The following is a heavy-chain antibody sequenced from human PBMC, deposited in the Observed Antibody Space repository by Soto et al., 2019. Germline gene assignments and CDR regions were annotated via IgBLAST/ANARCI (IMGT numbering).Heavy chain of an antibody. CDR3: ARGLEYFQH. CDR1: NGSFSGYY. CDR2: ITNSGYT. Sequence: SETLSLTCDVFNGSFSGYYWSWIRQPPGKGLEWIGEITNSGYTNYNPSLKNRVTILIDRSKNHFSLKVTSVTAADTAVYYCARGLEYFQHWGQGTLVTVSP. V-gene: IGHV4-34*01. J-gene: IGHJ1*01.